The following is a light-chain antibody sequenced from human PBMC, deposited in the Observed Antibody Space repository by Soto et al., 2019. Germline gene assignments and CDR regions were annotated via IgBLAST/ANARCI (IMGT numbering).Light chain of an antibody. CDR2: DAS. Sequence: MQMTQSPSSLSAYVGDRVTITCQASQDINKYLNWYQQKPGKAPKLLIYDASNLETGVPSRFSGSGSGTDFTFTISSLQAEDLATYYCQQYDILHRTFAQGTKVDIK. V-gene: IGKV1-33*01. J-gene: IGKJ2*02. CDR3: QQYDILHRT. CDR1: QDINKY.